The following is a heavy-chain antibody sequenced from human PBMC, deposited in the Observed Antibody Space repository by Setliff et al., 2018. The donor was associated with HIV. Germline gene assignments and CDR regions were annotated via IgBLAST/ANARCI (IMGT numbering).Heavy chain of an antibody. CDR2: INQSGNT. V-gene: IGHV4-34*01. CDR1: GGSLSGYY. J-gene: IGHJ2*01. Sequence: PSETLSLTCAVYGGSLSGYYWSWVRQSPGRGPEWNGEINQSGNTNFNPSLKSRLIISVDTSKSQFSLKLTSVTAADTALYYCAREGGQGYSGSGSFYHRNFDLWGRGTLVTVSS. D-gene: IGHD3-10*01. CDR3: AREGGQGYSGSGSFYHRNFDL.